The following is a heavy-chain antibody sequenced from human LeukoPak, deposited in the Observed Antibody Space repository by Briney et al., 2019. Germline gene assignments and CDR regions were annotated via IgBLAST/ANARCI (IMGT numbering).Heavy chain of an antibody. CDR2: IDPNSGGT. Sequence: ASVKVSCKASGYTFTGYYMHWVRQAPGQGLEWMAWIDPNSGGTNYAHKFQGRVTMTRDTSISTAYMEVSSLSSDDTAVYYCARELIDFHDHTNKGFFDSWGQGTLVTVSS. V-gene: IGHV1-2*02. J-gene: IGHJ4*02. CDR1: GYTFTGYY. D-gene: IGHD3/OR15-3a*01. CDR3: ARELIDFHDHTNKGFFDS.